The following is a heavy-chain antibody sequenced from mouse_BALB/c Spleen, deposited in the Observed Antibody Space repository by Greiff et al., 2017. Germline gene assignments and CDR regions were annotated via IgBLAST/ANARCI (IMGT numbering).Heavy chain of an antibody. J-gene: IGHJ4*01. CDR3: ASDGYYAMDY. CDR1: GYSITSGYY. CDR2: ISYDGSN. V-gene: IGHV3-6*02. Sequence: EVQVVESGPGLVKPSQSLSLTCSVTGYSITSGYYWNWIRQFPGNKLEWMGYISYDGSNNYNPSLKNRISITRDTSKNQFFLKLNSVTTEDTATYYCASDGYYAMDYWGQGTSVTVSS.